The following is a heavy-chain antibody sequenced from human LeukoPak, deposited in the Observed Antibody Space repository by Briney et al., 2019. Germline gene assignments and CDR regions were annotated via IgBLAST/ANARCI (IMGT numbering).Heavy chain of an antibody. CDR2: IGTAGDT. CDR3: ARGARKTLYYFDY. V-gene: IGHV3-13*01. Sequence: GGSLRLSCAASGFTFSNYDMHWVRQAPGKGLEWVSAIGTAGDTYYPGSVKGRFTISRENAKNSLYLQMNSLRAGDTAVYYCARGARKTLYYFDYWGQGTLVTVSP. CDR1: GFTFSNYD. D-gene: IGHD1-14*01. J-gene: IGHJ4*02.